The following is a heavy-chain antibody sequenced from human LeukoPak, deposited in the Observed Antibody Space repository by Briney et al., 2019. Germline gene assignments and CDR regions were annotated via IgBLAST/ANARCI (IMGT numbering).Heavy chain of an antibody. CDR1: GGSISSYY. Sequence: SETLSLTCTVSGGSISSYYWSWIRQPPGKGLEWIGYIYYSGSTNYNPSLKSRVTISVDTSKNQFSLKLSSVTAADTAVYYCASEAVPGTGRVDYWGQGTLVTVSS. CDR3: ASEAVPGTGRVDY. CDR2: IYYSGST. D-gene: IGHD6-19*01. J-gene: IGHJ4*02. V-gene: IGHV4-59*01.